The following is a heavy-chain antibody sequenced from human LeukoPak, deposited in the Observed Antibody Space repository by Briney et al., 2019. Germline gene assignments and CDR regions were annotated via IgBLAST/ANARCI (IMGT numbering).Heavy chain of an antibody. J-gene: IGHJ4*02. CDR2: IYYSGST. CDR3: ARRSTNGPPYYLEY. D-gene: IGHD2-8*01. V-gene: IGHV4-59*08. CDR1: GGSISNYY. Sequence: SETLSLTCTVSGGSISNYYWTWIRQPPGKGLEWIGYIYYSGSTNYNPSLKSRVAISVDTSNNQFSLKLNSVTAADTAVYYCARRSTNGPPYYLEYWGQGTPVTVSS.